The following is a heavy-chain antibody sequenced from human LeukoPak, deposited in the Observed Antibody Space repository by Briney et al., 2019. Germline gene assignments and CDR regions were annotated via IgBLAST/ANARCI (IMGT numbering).Heavy chain of an antibody. CDR3: AKDGDIVEVVVPTAYPFDY. V-gene: IGHV3-23*01. CDR2: INSIGGGT. Sequence: PGGSLRLSCAASGFTFSSYAMSWVRQAPGKGLEWVSTINSIGGGTYYADSVKGRFTISRDNSKNTLYLQMNSLRAEDTAVYHCAKDGDIVEVVVPTAYPFDYWGQGTLVTVSS. CDR1: GFTFSSYA. D-gene: IGHD2-15*01. J-gene: IGHJ4*02.